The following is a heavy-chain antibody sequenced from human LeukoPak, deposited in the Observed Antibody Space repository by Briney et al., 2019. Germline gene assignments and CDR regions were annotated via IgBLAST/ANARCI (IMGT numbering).Heavy chain of an antibody. CDR1: GFTFSSYW. D-gene: IGHD1-26*01. J-gene: IGHJ4*02. CDR2: IKQDGSEK. Sequence: GGSLRLSCAASGFTFSSYWMSWVRQAPGKGLEWVANIKQDGSEKYYVDSVKGRFTISRDNAKNLLYLQMNSLRAEDTAVYYCARTTRIVGAPKGFDYWGQGTPVTVSS. V-gene: IGHV3-7*01. CDR3: ARTTRIVGAPKGFDY.